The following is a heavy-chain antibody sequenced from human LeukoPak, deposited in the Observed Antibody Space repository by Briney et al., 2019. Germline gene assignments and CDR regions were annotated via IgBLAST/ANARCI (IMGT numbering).Heavy chain of an antibody. D-gene: IGHD3-10*01. J-gene: IGHJ4*02. CDR3: ARAQKGGTTYGWFDN. Sequence: SETLSLTCTVSGGSISSYYWSWIRQSPGKGLEWIGYINYSGSTNYSPSLKSRATISVDTSKNQFSLKLSSVTAADTAVYYCARAQKGGTTYGWFDNWGQGTLVTVSS. V-gene: IGHV4-59*01. CDR1: GGSISSYY. CDR2: INYSGST.